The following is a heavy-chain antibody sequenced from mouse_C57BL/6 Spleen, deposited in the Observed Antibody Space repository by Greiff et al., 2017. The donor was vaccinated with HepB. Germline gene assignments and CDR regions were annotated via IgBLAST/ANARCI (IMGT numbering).Heavy chain of an antibody. CDR3: AGGYEDYYAMDY. CDR2: ISYDGSN. V-gene: IGHV3-6*01. CDR1: GYSITSGYY. Sequence: DVHLVESGPGLVKPSQSLSLTCSVTGYSITSGYYWNWIRQFPGNKLEWMGYISYDGSNNYNPSLKNRISITRDTSKNQFFLKLNSVTTEDTATYYCAGGYEDYYAMDYWGQGTSVTVSS. D-gene: IGHD2-2*01. J-gene: IGHJ4*01.